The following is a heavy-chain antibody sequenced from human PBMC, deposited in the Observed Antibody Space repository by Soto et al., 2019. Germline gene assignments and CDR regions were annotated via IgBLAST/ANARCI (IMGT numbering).Heavy chain of an antibody. CDR2: IWYDGSNK. J-gene: IGHJ3*02. V-gene: IGHV3-33*01. CDR3: ARDQRKLWFGESACGDI. Sequence: QVQLVESGGGVVQPGRSLRLSCAASGFTFSSYGMHWVRQAPGKGLEWVAVIWYDGSNKYYADSVKGRFTISRDNSKNTLYLQMNSLRAEDTAVYYCARDQRKLWFGESACGDIWGQGTMVTVSS. D-gene: IGHD3-10*01. CDR1: GFTFSSYG.